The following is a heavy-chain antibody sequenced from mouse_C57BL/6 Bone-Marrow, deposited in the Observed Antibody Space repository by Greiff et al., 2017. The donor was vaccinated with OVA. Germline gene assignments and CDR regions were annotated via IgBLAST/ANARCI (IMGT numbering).Heavy chain of an antibody. CDR2: INPNNGGT. Sequence: EVQLQQSGPELVKPGASVKISCKASGYTFTDYYMNWVKQSHGKSLEWIGDINPNNGGTSYNQKFKGKATLTVDKSSSTAYMELRSLTSEDSAVYYCARSRVLQRDYYAMDYWGQGTSVTVSS. V-gene: IGHV1-26*01. CDR1: GYTFTDYY. J-gene: IGHJ4*01. D-gene: IGHD1-1*01. CDR3: ARSRVLQRDYYAMDY.